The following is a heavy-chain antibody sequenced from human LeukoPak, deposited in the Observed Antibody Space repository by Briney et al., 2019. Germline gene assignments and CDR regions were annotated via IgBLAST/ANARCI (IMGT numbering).Heavy chain of an antibody. CDR1: GFTFSNYG. J-gene: IGHJ4*02. CDR2: ISFDGSAK. Sequence: PGGSLRLSCVASGFTFSNYGMHWVRQAPGKGLEWVSVISFDGSAKYYADSVKGRFTISRDNSKNTLYLQMTSLRAEDTAVYYCATVAGYLDYWGQGTLVTVSS. CDR3: ATVAGYLDY. D-gene: IGHD3-9*01. V-gene: IGHV3-30*03.